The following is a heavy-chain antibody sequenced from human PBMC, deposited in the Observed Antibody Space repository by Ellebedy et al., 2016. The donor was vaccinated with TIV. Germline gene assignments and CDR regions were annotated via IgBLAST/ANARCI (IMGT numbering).Heavy chain of an antibody. J-gene: IGHJ4*02. CDR3: AKGRGGGSDSSAPRYYFDY. V-gene: IGHV3-23*01. D-gene: IGHD3-22*01. Sequence: GESLKISCAASGFTFSSYAMSWVRQAPGQGLEWVSTISNTGSRTYYADAVEGRFIISRGKSKKTRYLQMNSLRDEDTAVYYCAKGRGGGSDSSAPRYYFDYWGLGTLVTVSS. CDR1: GFTFSSYA. CDR2: ISNTGSRT.